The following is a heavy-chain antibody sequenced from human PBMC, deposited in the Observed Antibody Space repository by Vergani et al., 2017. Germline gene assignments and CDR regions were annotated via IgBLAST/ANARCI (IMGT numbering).Heavy chain of an antibody. CDR1: GGSISSSSHF. V-gene: IGHV4-39*01. Sequence: QLQLHKSGPGLVKPSETLSLTCTLSGGSISSSSHFWGWPRQTPGKGLEWIGSIYYSGSTYYNPPLKSRVSISVDTSKNQFSLKLSSVTAADSAVYYCARHDSGHYDSSYYGLDVWGQGTTVTVSS. CDR2: IYYSGST. CDR3: ARHDSGHYDSSYYGLDV. D-gene: IGHD3-16*01. J-gene: IGHJ6*02.